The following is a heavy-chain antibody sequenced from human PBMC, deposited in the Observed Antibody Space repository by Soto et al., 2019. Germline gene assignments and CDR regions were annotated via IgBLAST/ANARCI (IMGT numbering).Heavy chain of an antibody. D-gene: IGHD5-12*01. CDR3: ARDSAWLFDS. J-gene: IGHJ4*02. V-gene: IGHV3-33*01. CDR1: GFTYSSYG. CDR2: IWHDGSNK. Sequence: QVQLVESGGGVVQPGRSLRLSCAVSGFTYSSYGMHWVRQAPGKGLEWVAVIWHDGSNKYYADSVKGRFIISRDDSKNTLSLQMNSLRAEDTAVYYCARDSAWLFDSWGQGTLVTVSS.